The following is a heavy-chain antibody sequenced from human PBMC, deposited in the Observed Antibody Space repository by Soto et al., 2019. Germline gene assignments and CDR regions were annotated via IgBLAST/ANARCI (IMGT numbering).Heavy chain of an antibody. V-gene: IGHV4-30-4*01. Sequence: LSLTCTVSGGSISSGDYYWSWIRQPPGKGLEWFGYIYYSGSTYYNPSLKSRVTISVDTSKNQFSLKLSSVTAADTAVYYCAREDYCGGDCPPWGQGTLVTVSS. D-gene: IGHD2-21*02. CDR2: IYYSGST. CDR1: GGSISSGDYY. CDR3: AREDYCGGDCPP. J-gene: IGHJ5*02.